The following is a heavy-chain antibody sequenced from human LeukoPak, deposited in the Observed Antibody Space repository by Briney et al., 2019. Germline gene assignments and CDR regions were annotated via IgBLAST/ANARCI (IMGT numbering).Heavy chain of an antibody. CDR1: GFTVSSNS. J-gene: IGHJ4*02. Sequence: GGSLRLSCTVSGFTVSSNSMSWVRQAAGKGLKWVSFIYSDNTHYSDSVKGRFTISRDNSKNTLYLQMNSLRAEDTAVYYCARRAGAYSHPYDYWGQGTLVTVSS. V-gene: IGHV3-53*01. D-gene: IGHD4/OR15-4a*01. CDR3: ARRAGAYSHPYDY. CDR2: IYSDNT.